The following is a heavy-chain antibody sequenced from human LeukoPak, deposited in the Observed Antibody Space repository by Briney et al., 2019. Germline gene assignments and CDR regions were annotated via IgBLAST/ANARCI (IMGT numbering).Heavy chain of an antibody. D-gene: IGHD3-22*01. Sequence: GGFLRLSCVASGFTFSNYWMHWVRQVPGKGLVWVSRIDGGGSSTSYADSVKGRFFISRDNTLYLQMNSLRVEDTAVYYCARGPGSSGGAYVGDYWGHGTLVTVSS. J-gene: IGHJ4*01. CDR3: ARGPGSSGGAYVGDY. CDR2: IDGGGSST. V-gene: IGHV3-74*01. CDR1: GFTFSNYW.